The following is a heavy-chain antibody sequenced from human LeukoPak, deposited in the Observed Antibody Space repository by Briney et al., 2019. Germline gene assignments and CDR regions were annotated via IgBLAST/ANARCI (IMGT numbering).Heavy chain of an antibody. J-gene: IGHJ5*02. D-gene: IGHD3-10*01. CDR2: MYPGDSNT. Sequence: GESLKISCKGSGYSFTNYWIGWVRQMPGKGLEWMGIMYPGDSNTRYSPSFQGQVTISADKSITTAYLQWSSLKASDTAMYYYMRLNYYDSGSYYNVNYNWFDPWGQGTLVTVSS. CDR3: MRLNYYDSGSYYNVNYNWFDP. V-gene: IGHV5-51*01. CDR1: GYSFTNYW.